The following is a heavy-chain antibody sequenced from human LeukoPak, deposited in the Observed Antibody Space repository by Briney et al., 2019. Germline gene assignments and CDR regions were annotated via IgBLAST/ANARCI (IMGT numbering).Heavy chain of an antibody. Sequence: PGGSLRLSCAASGFTFSSHAMSWVRQAPGKGLEGVSIISGSGGVTYYADSVKGRFTISRDKSKNTLYLQMNRLRAEDTAVYYCAKDGYYYDSSAYYVIYYFDSWGQGTLVTVSS. J-gene: IGHJ4*02. D-gene: IGHD3-22*01. CDR1: GFTFSSHA. CDR2: ISGSGGVT. V-gene: IGHV3-23*01. CDR3: AKDGYYYDSSAYYVIYYFDS.